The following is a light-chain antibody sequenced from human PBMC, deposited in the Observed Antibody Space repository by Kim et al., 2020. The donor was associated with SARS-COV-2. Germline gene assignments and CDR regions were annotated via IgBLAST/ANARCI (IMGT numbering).Light chain of an antibody. CDR2: EDP. J-gene: IGLJ2*01. Sequence: LSPGQPASITCSGDTVGDKYACWYQRKPGPSPVLVFYEDPKRPSGIPERFSGSHSGNTATLTIGGTQAMDEADYYCRAWDSSPWVFGGGTQLTVL. CDR1: TVGDKY. V-gene: IGLV3-1*01. CDR3: RAWDSSPWV.